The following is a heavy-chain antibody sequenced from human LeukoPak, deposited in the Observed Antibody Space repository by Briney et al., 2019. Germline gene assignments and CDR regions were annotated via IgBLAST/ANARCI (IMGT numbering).Heavy chain of an antibody. Sequence: PSETLSLTCAVYGGSFSSYYWSWIRQPPGKGLEWIGEINHSGSTNYNPSLKSRVTISVDTSKNQFSLRLSSVTAADTAVYYCASTYYYDSSAYKGLFDYWGQGTLVTVSS. J-gene: IGHJ4*02. CDR3: ASTYYYDSSAYKGLFDY. CDR2: INHSGST. V-gene: IGHV4-34*01. CDR1: GGSFSSYY. D-gene: IGHD3-22*01.